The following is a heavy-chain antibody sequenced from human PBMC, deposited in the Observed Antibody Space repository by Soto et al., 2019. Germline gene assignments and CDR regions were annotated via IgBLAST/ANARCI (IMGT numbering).Heavy chain of an antibody. J-gene: IGHJ5*01. CDR3: ARDRWGSYSFDS. V-gene: IGHV1-69*01. Sequence: QVQLVQSGAEVKKPGSSVKVSCKASGGVFRNYAINWVRQAPGQGLEWMGGIIPVFGTADYPQKFQGRVTITADESTTTAYMELTSLETEDTAVYFCARDRWGSYSFDSWGQGTLVTVAS. D-gene: IGHD1-26*01. CDR1: GGVFRNYA. CDR2: IIPVFGTA.